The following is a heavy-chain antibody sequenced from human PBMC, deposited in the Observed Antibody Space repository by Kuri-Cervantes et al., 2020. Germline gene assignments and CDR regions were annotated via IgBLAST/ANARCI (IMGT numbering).Heavy chain of an antibody. J-gene: IGHJ3*02. CDR1: GDSISSGYY. Sequence: ESLKISCAVSGDSISSGYYWGWIRQPPGKGLEWIGNIYLTGSTYYSPSLKSRVTISIDTSKKQFSLKLTSVTATDTAVYYCARHRGSGYYRDAFDIWGQGTMVTVSS. CDR2: IYLTGST. D-gene: IGHD5-12*01. V-gene: IGHV4-38-2*01. CDR3: ARHRGSGYYRDAFDI.